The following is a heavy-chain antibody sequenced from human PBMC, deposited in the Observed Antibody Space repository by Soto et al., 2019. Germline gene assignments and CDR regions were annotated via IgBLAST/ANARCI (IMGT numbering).Heavy chain of an antibody. V-gene: IGHV1-3*04. CDR3: ARNAVGTDHCDY. Sequence: QVQLVQSGAEVKKPGASVKVSCKASEYTFTTYAMHWVRQAPGQRLEWMGWINTGNGNTKYSQKFQGRVTITRDTAASTAYMELSSLISEDTAVYYCARNAVGTDHCDYWGQGTLVTVSS. CDR1: EYTFTTYA. D-gene: IGHD1-26*01. J-gene: IGHJ4*02. CDR2: INTGNGNT.